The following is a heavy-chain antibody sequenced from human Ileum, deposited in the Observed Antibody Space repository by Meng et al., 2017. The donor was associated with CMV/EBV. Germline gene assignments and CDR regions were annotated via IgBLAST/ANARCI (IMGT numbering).Heavy chain of an antibody. CDR1: GGSLGGGTY. CDR2: IYPSGST. Sequence: VPVQWSGRGLAKTHKTLSLPFIVSGGSLGGGTYWNWIRPPAGKGLEWIGSIYPSGSTNYNHSLKSRFTISVDTYKNQFSLNLTSVTAADTAVYYCARDSAWLIDQWGQGTLVTVSS. D-gene: IGHD6-19*01. J-gene: IGHJ4*02. CDR3: ARDSAWLIDQ. V-gene: IGHV4-61*02.